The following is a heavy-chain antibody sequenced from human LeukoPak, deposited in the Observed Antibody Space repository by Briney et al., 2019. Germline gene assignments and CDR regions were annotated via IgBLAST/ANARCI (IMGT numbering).Heavy chain of an antibody. CDR3: ARVWGSSSWSSYYDGMDV. D-gene: IGHD6-13*01. J-gene: IGHJ6*02. CDR2: ISSSGSTI. V-gene: IGHV3-11*01. CDR1: GFTFSDYY. Sequence: GGSLRLSCAASGFTFSDYYMSWIRQAPGKGLEWVSYISSSGSTIYYADSVKGRFTISRDNAKNSLYLQMNSLRAEDTAVYYCARVWGSSSWSSYYDGMDVWGQGTTVSVSS.